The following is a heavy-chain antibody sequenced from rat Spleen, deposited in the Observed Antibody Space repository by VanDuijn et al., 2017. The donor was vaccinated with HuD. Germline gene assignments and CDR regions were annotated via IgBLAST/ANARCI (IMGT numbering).Heavy chain of an antibody. CDR2: ITNTGGST. V-gene: IGHV5-31*01. Sequence: EVQLVESGGGLVQPGRSLKLSCVASGFTFNNYWMTWIRQAPGKGLEWVASITNTGGSTYYPDSVKGRFTISRDNAKSTLYLQMNSLRSEDTATYYCTRDSSYRDVMDAWGQGASVTVSS. D-gene: IGHD1-2*01. CDR1: GFTFNNYW. CDR3: TRDSSYRDVMDA. J-gene: IGHJ4*01.